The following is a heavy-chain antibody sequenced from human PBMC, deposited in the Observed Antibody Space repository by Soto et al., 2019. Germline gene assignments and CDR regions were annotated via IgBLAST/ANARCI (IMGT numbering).Heavy chain of an antibody. CDR2: ISSSSSYI. Sequence: EVQLVESGGGLVKPGGSLRLSCAASGFTFSSYSMNWVRQAPGKGLEWVSSISSSSSYIYYADSVKGRFTISRDNAKNSLYLQMNSLGAEDTAVYYCARAYCGGDCFYYYYGMDVWGQGTTVTVSS. CDR3: ARAYCGGDCFYYYYGMDV. J-gene: IGHJ6*02. CDR1: GFTFSSYS. V-gene: IGHV3-21*01. D-gene: IGHD2-21*02.